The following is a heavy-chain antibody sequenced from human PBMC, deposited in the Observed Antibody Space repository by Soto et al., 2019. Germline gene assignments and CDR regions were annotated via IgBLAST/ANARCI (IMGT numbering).Heavy chain of an antibody. Sequence: GGSLRLSCAASGFTFSSYSMNWVRQAPGKGLEWVSSISSSSSYIYYADSVKGRFTISRDNAKNSLYLQMNSLRPEDTAVYYCARFTPLDYGDYGEVESFDIWGQGTMVTVSS. J-gene: IGHJ3*02. D-gene: IGHD4-17*01. V-gene: IGHV3-21*01. CDR1: GFTFSSYS. CDR3: ARFTPLDYGDYGEVESFDI. CDR2: ISSSSSYI.